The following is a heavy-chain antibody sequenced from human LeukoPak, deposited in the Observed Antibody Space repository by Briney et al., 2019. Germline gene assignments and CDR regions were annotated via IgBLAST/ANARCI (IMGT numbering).Heavy chain of an antibody. J-gene: IGHJ4*02. CDR2: LRGNDET. CDR3: ARASWISHADAVC. D-gene: IGHD2-2*03. Sequence: GGSLRLSCAASGINFRDYAMSWVRQSPARGLEWVSSLRGNDETFYANSVRGRFTLSRDNSKNTVYLQLNNLRVEDTAIYYCARASWISHADAVCWGQGTLVTVAS. V-gene: IGHV3-23*01. CDR1: GINFRDYA.